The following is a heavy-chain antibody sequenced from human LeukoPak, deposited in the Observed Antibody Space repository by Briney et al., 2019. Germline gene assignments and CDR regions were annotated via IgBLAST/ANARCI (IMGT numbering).Heavy chain of an antibody. CDR1: GDSVSSGGHY. D-gene: IGHD2-2*01. CDR2: ISYSANS. Sequence: NSSETLSLTCNVSGDSVSSGGHYWVWVRQPPGKGLEWLGAISYSANSYYSPSHKSRVTISIDMSKNQFSLRLSSVTAADTAFYYCARQCSSISCPIDYWAQGNLVTVSS. V-gene: IGHV4-39*01. J-gene: IGHJ4*02. CDR3: ARQCSSISCPIDY.